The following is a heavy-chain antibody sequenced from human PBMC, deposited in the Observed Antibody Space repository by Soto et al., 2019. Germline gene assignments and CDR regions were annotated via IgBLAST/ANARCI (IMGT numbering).Heavy chain of an antibody. Sequence: EVQLVESGGGLVKPGGSLRLSCAASGFTFSGYSMNWVRQAPGKGLEWVSSISSTSSYIYYADSVKGRFTISRDNAKNSLYLQMNSLRAEDTAVYYCARDYSSSWYTDYWGQGTLVTVSS. J-gene: IGHJ4*02. CDR2: ISSTSSYI. D-gene: IGHD6-13*01. CDR1: GFTFSGYS. V-gene: IGHV3-21*01. CDR3: ARDYSSSWYTDY.